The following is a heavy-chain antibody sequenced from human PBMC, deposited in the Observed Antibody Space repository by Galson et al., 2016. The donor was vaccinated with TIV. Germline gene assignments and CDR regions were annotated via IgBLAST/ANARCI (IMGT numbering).Heavy chain of an antibody. CDR2: INSIFGTT. Sequence: ASGGKFSSYVISWVRPAPGPWLEWMGRINSIFGTTKYAQKFQGRVTITADESTNTADVELNSLTSEDTAVYYCARATNYYDNWFDPWGQGTLVTVSS. J-gene: IGHJ5*02. CDR1: GGKFSSYV. V-gene: IGHV1-69*15. CDR3: ARATNYYDNWFDP. D-gene: IGHD3-10*01.